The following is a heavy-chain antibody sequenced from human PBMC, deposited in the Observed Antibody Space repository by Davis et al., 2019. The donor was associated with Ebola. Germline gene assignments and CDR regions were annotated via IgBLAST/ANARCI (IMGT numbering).Heavy chain of an antibody. CDR2: INPNCGGT. CDR1: GYTFTGYY. J-gene: IGHJ4*02. D-gene: IGHD3-3*01. Sequence: ASVKVSCKASGYTFTGYYMHWVRQAPGQGLEWMGWINPNCGGTNYAQKFQGWVTMTRDTSISTAYMELSRLRSDDTAVYYCARAVTIFGVVISLDLWGQGTLVTVSS. CDR3: ARAVTIFGVVISLDL. V-gene: IGHV1-2*04.